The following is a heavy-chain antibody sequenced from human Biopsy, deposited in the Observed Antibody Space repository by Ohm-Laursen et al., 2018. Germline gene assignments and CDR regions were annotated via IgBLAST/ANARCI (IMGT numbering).Heavy chain of an antibody. D-gene: IGHD6-19*01. CDR3: ARGLSSGWYGYFDV. V-gene: IGHV3-33*04. Sequence: SLRLSCLASGFTFGHYAMHWVRQAPGKGLEWISLIWYDGTNEDYADSVKGRFTISRDNSKNTFYLQINTLTLEDTAFYYCARGLSSGWYGYFDVWGRGTLVTVSS. CDR2: IWYDGTNE. J-gene: IGHJ2*01. CDR1: GFTFGHYA.